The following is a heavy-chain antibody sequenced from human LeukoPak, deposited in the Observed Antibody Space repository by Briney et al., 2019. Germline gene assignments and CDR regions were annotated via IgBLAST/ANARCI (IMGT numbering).Heavy chain of an antibody. CDR3: AKQLGYCSDGSCYFPY. D-gene: IGHD2-15*01. V-gene: IGHV3-23*01. Sequence: PGGSLRLSCAASGFTFSSSAMSWVRQAPGKGLEWVSAISNNGGYTYYADSVQGRFTISRDNSKSTLCLQMNSLRAEDTAVYYCAKQLGYCSDGSCYFPYCGQGTLVTVSS. CDR2: ISNNGGYT. CDR1: GFTFSSSA. J-gene: IGHJ4*02.